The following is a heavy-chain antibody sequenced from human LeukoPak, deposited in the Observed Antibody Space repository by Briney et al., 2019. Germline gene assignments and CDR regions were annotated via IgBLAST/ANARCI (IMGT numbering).Heavy chain of an antibody. Sequence: KASETLSLTCTVSGGSISSSSYYWGWIRQPPGKGLEWIGSIYYSGSTYYNPSLKSRVTISVDTSKNQFSLKLSSVTAADTAVYYCARLVVVAATTDYWGQGTMVTVSS. V-gene: IGHV4-39*01. CDR2: IYYSGST. CDR1: GGSISSSSYY. J-gene: IGHJ4*02. D-gene: IGHD2-15*01. CDR3: ARLVVVAATTDY.